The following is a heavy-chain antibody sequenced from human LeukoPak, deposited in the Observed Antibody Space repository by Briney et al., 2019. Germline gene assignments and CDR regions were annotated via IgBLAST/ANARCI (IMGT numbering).Heavy chain of an antibody. CDR1: GGSFSGYY. CDR3: VIIPALSAFDI. Sequence: PSETLSLTCAVYGGSFSGYYWSWIRQPPGKGLEWIGEINHSGSTNYNPSLKSRVTMSVDTSKNQFSLKLSSVTAADTAVYYCVIIPALSAFDIWGQGTMVTVSS. CDR2: INHSGST. D-gene: IGHD3-3*01. V-gene: IGHV4-34*01. J-gene: IGHJ3*02.